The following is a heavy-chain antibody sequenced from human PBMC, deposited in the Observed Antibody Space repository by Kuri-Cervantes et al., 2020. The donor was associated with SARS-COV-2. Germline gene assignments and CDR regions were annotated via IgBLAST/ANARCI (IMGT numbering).Heavy chain of an antibody. CDR3: ARGARYYYDSSGYYDY. J-gene: IGHJ4*02. Sequence: SETLSLTCTVSGGSISSSSYYWGWIRQPPGKGLEWIGSIYYSGSTYYNPSLKSRVTISVDTSKNQFSLKLSSMTAADTAVYYCARGARYYYDSSGYYDYWGQGTLVTFSS. D-gene: IGHD3-22*01. CDR2: IYYSGST. CDR1: GGSISSSSYY. V-gene: IGHV4-39*07.